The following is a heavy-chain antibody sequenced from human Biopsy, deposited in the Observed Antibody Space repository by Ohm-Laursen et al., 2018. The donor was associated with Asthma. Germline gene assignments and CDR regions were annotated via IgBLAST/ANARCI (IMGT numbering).Heavy chain of an antibody. D-gene: IGHD2-21*02. V-gene: IGHV4-30-2*06. Sequence: SQTLSLTCGVSGDSIDSGDYSWTWIRQSPGVGLEWIGYIYRNGDTYYNPTLKNRVTISIDRSKNQFSLRLRSVTAADTAVYYCARGWNCGGACYSLDYWGQGALVTVSS. CDR3: ARGWNCGGACYSLDY. CDR2: IYRNGDT. CDR1: GDSIDSGDYS. J-gene: IGHJ4*02.